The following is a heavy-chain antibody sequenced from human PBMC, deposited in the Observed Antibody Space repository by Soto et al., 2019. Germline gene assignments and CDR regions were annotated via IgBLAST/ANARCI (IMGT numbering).Heavy chain of an antibody. CDR3: AKGGSGSIAARQVFDY. V-gene: IGHV3-23*01. CDR2: ISGSGGST. Sequence: EVQLLESGGGLVQPGGSLRLSCAASGFTFSSYAMSWVRQAPGKGLEWVSAISGSGGSTYYADSVKDRFTISRDNSKNTQYLQMNSLGAEDTAVYYSAKGGSGSIAARQVFDYWGQGTLVTVSS. J-gene: IGHJ4*02. CDR1: GFTFSSYA. D-gene: IGHD6-6*01.